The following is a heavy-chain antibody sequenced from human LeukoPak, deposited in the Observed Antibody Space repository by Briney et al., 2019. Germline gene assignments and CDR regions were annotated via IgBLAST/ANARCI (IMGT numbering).Heavy chain of an antibody. CDR3: AKDSGHIVTNWFDP. CDR1: GFTFSHYA. D-gene: IGHD4-11*01. V-gene: IGHV3-23*01. Sequence: SGGSLRLSCVASGFTFSHYAMSWVRQAPGKGPEWVSGISGGGADTYYTDSVNGRFTISRDNSKNALSLQMNSLRADDTAIYYCAKDSGHIVTNWFDPWGQGTLVTVSS. J-gene: IGHJ5*02. CDR2: ISGGGADT.